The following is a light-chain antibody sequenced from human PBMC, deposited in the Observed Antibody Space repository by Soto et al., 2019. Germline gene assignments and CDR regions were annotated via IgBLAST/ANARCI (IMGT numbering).Light chain of an antibody. CDR3: QQYNSYAWT. CDR2: KAS. J-gene: IGKJ1*01. V-gene: IGKV1-5*03. Sequence: DIQMTQSPSTLSASVGDRVNITCRASQSISSWLAWYQQKPGTAPKLLIYKASSLESGVPSRFSGSGSGTEFTLTISSLQPDDFATYYSQQYNSYAWTCGQGTKMEIK. CDR1: QSISSW.